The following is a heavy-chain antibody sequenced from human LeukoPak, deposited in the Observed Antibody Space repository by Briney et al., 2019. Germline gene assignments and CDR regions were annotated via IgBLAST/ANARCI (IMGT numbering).Heavy chain of an antibody. D-gene: IGHD3-22*01. CDR2: IYPGDSDT. CDR3: ARGPSPYYYDNSGYSRAFDI. V-gene: IGHV5-51*01. CDR1: GYSFTSYW. J-gene: IGHJ3*02. Sequence: GESLKISCKGSGYSFTSYWIGWVRQMPGKGLEWMGIIYPGDSDTRYSPSFQGQVTISADKSISTAYLQWSSLKASDTAMYYCARGPSPYYYDNSGYSRAFDIWGQGTMVTVSS.